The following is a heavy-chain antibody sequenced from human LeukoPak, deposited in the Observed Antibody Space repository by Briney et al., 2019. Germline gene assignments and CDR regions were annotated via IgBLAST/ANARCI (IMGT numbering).Heavy chain of an antibody. CDR1: GYTFTSYG. Sequence: GASVKVSCKASGYTFTSYGISWVRQAPGQGLEWMGWINPNSGGTNYAQKFQGRVTMTRDTSISTAYMELSRLRSDDTAVYYCARDLSSSTDYWGQGTLVTVSS. J-gene: IGHJ4*02. CDR2: INPNSGGT. V-gene: IGHV1-2*02. D-gene: IGHD6-13*01. CDR3: ARDLSSSTDY.